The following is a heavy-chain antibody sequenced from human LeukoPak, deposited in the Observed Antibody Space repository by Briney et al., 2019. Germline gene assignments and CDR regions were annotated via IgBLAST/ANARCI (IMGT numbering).Heavy chain of an antibody. Sequence: PGGALRLSCAASGFTFSSYGMSWVRQAPGKGLEWVANIKQDGSEKYYVDSVKGRFTISRDNAKNSLYLQMNSLRAEDTAVYYCARLNFYGDYEAPNWFDPWGEGTLVTVSS. V-gene: IGHV3-7*01. CDR3: ARLNFYGDYEAPNWFDP. CDR2: IKQDGSEK. J-gene: IGHJ5*02. CDR1: GFTFSSYG. D-gene: IGHD4-17*01.